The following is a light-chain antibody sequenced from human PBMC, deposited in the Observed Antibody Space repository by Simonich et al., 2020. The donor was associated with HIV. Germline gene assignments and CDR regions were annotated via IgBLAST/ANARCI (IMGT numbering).Light chain of an antibody. CDR2: EDN. V-gene: IGLV6-57*03. Sequence: NFMLTQPHSLSESPGKTVTISCTRSRGTIASNYVQWYQQRPGSAPTTVIYEDNQRPCGVPDRFSGSIDGSSQSASLTISGLQQEDEADYFCQSFDTRNQVLGGGTQRTVL. CDR3: QSFDTRNQV. CDR1: RGTIASNY. J-gene: IGLJ3*02.